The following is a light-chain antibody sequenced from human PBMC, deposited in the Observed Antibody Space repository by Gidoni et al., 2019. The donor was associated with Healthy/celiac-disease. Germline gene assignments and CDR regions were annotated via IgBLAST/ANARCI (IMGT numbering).Light chain of an antibody. Sequence: DIVLTQSPATLSLSPGERATLSCRASQRVSSYLAWYQQKPGQAPRLLIYDASNRATGIPARFSGSGSGTDFTLTSSSLEPEDFAVYYCQQRSNWPPLWTFXQXTKVXIK. J-gene: IGKJ1*01. CDR2: DAS. V-gene: IGKV3-11*01. CDR3: QQRSNWPPLWT. CDR1: QRVSSY.